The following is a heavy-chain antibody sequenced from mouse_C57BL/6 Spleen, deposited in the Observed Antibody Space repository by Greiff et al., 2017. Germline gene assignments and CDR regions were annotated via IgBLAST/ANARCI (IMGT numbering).Heavy chain of an antibody. Sequence: QVQLQQPGAELVKPGASVKMSCKASGYTFTSYWITWVKQRPGQGLEWIGDIYPGSGSTNYNEKFKSKATLTVDTSSCTAYMQLSSLTSEDSAVYYCARGYYYGSPYYFDYWGQGTTLTVSS. CDR3: ARGYYYGSPYYFDY. V-gene: IGHV1-55*01. CDR2: IYPGSGST. CDR1: GYTFTSYW. D-gene: IGHD1-1*01. J-gene: IGHJ2*01.